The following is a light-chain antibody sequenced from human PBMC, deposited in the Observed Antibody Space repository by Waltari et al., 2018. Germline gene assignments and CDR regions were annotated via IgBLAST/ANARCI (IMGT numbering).Light chain of an antibody. CDR1: QSVSSY. CDR2: DAS. V-gene: IGKV3-11*01. J-gene: IGKJ4*01. Sequence: EIVLTQSTATLSLSPGERATLSCRASQSVSSYLAWYQQKPGQAPRLLIYDASNRSTGNPASFSGSGFGTDFTLTISSPEPEDFAVYYCQQRSNWPLTFCGGTKVEIK. CDR3: QQRSNWPLT.